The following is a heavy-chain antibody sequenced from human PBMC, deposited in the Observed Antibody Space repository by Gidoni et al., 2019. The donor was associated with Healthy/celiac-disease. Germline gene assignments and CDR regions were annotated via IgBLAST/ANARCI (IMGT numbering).Heavy chain of an antibody. CDR2: LYYSGST. J-gene: IGHJ5*02. Sequence: QLQLQESGPGLVKPSETLSLTCTVSGGSISSSSYYWGWIRQPPGKGLEWIGSLYYSGSTSYNPSLKSRVTISVDTSKNQFSLKLSSVTAADTAVYYCAKRPRYCSGGSCYDWFDPWGQGTLVTVSS. CDR1: GGSISSSSYY. D-gene: IGHD2-15*01. CDR3: AKRPRYCSGGSCYDWFDP. V-gene: IGHV4-39*01.